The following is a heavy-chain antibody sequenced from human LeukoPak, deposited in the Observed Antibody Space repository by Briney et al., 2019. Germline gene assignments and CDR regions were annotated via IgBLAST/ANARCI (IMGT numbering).Heavy chain of an antibody. CDR3: ANYPNQVVFFS. J-gene: IGHJ5*02. CDR1: GFIFRSFG. D-gene: IGHD2-2*01. V-gene: IGHV3-23*01. CDR2: ISTSGGKT. Sequence: GGSLRLSCAASGFIFRSFGMDWVRHTPGKGLEWVAGISTSGGKTFYADSVKGRFTISRDNSKDTLFLQMNTLRSEDTAIYYCANYPNQVVFFSWGQGTLVTVSS.